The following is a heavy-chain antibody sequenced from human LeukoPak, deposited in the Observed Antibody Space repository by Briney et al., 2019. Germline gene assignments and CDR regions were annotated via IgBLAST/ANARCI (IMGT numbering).Heavy chain of an antibody. CDR2: ISSSGSTM. D-gene: IGHD6-13*01. CDR3: AREARSWYRGYFDY. V-gene: IGHV3-48*03. J-gene: IGHJ4*02. Sequence: GGSLRLSCAASGFTFSSYEMNWVRQAPGKGLEWVSYISSSGSTMYYADSVKGRFTISRDNAKNSLFLQMNSLRAEDTAVYYCAREARSWYRGYFDYWGQGTLVAVSS. CDR1: GFTFSSYE.